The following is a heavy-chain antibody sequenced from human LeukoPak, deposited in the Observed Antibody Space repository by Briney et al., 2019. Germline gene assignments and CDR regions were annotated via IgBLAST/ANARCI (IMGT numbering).Heavy chain of an antibody. Sequence: GGSLRLSCAASGLTFNSFGFHWVRQAPGKGLEWVAVISYDENKKYYAESVKSRFTISRDNSRNTLYLQMTGLRVEEMAVYYCAKGWSSNYFSIDAWGQGTLVTVSS. CDR1: GLTFNSFG. CDR2: ISYDENKK. CDR3: AKGWSSNYFSIDA. V-gene: IGHV3-30*18. D-gene: IGHD4-11*01. J-gene: IGHJ5*02.